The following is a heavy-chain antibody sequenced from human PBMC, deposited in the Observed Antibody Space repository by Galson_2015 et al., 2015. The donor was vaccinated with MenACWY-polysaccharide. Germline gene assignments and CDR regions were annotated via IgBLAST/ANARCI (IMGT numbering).Heavy chain of an antibody. CDR2: IIPFATME. V-gene: IGHV1-69*02. CDR1: GDSLNSYS. D-gene: IGHD2-15*01. CDR3: ARVDCSGEHFYFPY. Sequence: SVKVSCKASGDSLNSYSIGWVRQAPGQGLEWMGRIIPFATMENYAQKIQGRVTISADTSANTVYMQLNSLRSDDTAVYFCARVDCSGEHFYFPYWGQAPLVTVSA. J-gene: IGHJ4*02.